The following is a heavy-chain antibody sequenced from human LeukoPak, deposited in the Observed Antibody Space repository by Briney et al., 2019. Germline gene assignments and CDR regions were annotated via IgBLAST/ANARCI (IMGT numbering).Heavy chain of an antibody. CDR3: AKDLGVATIWGHFDY. D-gene: IGHD5-12*01. CDR2: ISYDGSNK. CDR1: GFTFSSYG. J-gene: IGHJ4*02. V-gene: IGHV3-30*18. Sequence: GGSLRLSCAASGFTFSSYGMHWVRQAPGKGLEWVAVISYDGSNKYYADSVKGRFTISRDNSKSTLYLQMNSLRAEDTAVYYCAKDLGVATIWGHFDYWGQGTLVTVSS.